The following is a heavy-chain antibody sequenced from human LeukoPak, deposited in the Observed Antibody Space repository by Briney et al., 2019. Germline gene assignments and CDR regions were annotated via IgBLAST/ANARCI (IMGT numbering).Heavy chain of an antibody. Sequence: PGGSLRLSCAASGFAFSTYSMNWVRQAPGKGLEWVSSISSISRDIYHADSVKGRFTISGDNAKNSLYLQMNSLRAEDTALYYCARGTLKAAATDFDYWGQGTLVTVSS. CDR1: GFAFSTYS. CDR3: ARGTLKAAATDFDY. V-gene: IGHV3-21*04. CDR2: ISSISRDI. D-gene: IGHD6-13*01. J-gene: IGHJ4*02.